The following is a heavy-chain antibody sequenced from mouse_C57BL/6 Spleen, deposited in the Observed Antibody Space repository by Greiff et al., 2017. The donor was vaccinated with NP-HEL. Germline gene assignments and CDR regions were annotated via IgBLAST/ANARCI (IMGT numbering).Heavy chain of an antibody. CDR1: GYAFSSSW. CDR3: ARKENLLWAHFDY. CDR2: IYPGDGDT. V-gene: IGHV1-82*01. D-gene: IGHD2-1*01. J-gene: IGHJ2*01. Sequence: QVQLQQSGPELVKPGASVKISCKASGYAFSSSWMNWVKQRPGKGLEWIGRIYPGDGDTNYNGKFKGKATLTADKSSSTAYMQLSSLTSEDSAVYFCARKENLLWAHFDYWGQGTTLTVSS.